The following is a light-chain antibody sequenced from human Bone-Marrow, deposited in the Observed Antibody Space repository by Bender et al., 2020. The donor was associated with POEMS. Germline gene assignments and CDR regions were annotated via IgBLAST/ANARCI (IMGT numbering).Light chain of an antibody. Sequence: QSVLTQPPSASGTPRQRVTISCSGVSSNIGAHAVNWYQHLPGTAPKLLIYSSHRRPSEVPDRFSGSKSGNTASLTISGLQAEDEADYYCCSYAGNFYVFGTGTKVTVL. V-gene: IGLV1-44*01. J-gene: IGLJ1*01. CDR2: SSH. CDR1: SSNIGAHA. CDR3: CSYAGNFYV.